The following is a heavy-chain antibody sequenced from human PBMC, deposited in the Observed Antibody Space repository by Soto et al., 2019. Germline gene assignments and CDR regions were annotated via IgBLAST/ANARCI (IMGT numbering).Heavy chain of an antibody. J-gene: IGHJ6*02. CDR2: IIPIFGTA. Sequence: SGKVSCKASGGTFSSYSISWVRQAPGQGLEWMGGIIPIFGTANYAQKFQGRVTITADESTTTAYMELSSLRSEDKAVYYCAIDHTSQLLLGYYGIDVWG. D-gene: IGHD2-2*01. CDR1: GGTFSSYS. V-gene: IGHV1-69*13. CDR3: AIDHTSQLLLGYYGIDV.